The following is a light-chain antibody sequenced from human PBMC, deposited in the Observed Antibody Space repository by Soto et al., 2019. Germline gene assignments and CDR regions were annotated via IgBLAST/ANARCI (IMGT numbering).Light chain of an antibody. J-gene: IGKJ3*01. CDR2: AAS. V-gene: IGKV1-27*01. CDR3: QKYSSVPV. Sequence: DIQMTQSPTSLSASVGDRVTITCRARQGIRNFVAWYQQKPGKAPKLLIYAASTLQSGVPSRFSGSGSGTDFTLTINSLQPEDVATYSCQKYSSVPVFGPWTKVEIK. CDR1: QGIRNF.